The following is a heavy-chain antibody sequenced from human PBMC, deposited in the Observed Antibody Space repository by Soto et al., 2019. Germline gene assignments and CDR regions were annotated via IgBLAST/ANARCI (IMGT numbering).Heavy chain of an antibody. J-gene: IGHJ6*03. V-gene: IGHV4-34*01. CDR2: INHSGST. Sequence: SETLSLTCAVYGGSFSGYYWSWIRQPPGKGLEWIGEINHSGSTNYNPSLKSRVTISVDTSKNQFSLKLSSVTAADTAVYYCARRLGSGVPYSGFYYYYDMDAWGKGTTVTV. D-gene: IGHD2-15*01. CDR3: ARRLGSGVPYSGFYYYYDMDA. CDR1: GGSFSGYY.